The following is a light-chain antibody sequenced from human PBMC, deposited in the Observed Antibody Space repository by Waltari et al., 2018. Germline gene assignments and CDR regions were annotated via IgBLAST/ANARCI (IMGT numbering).Light chain of an antibody. CDR1: QDIAQY. CDR3: LHHSSYPFT. V-gene: IGKV1-17*03. J-gene: IGKJ4*01. CDR2: DAS. Sequence: DIQMTQSPSAMSASVGDRVTITCRASQDIAQYLAWFQQKPGKGPKRLIYDASTLQSLGPSRCSSSGSRSEFTLTISRLQPEDFATYYCLHHSSYPFTIGGGNKVEIK.